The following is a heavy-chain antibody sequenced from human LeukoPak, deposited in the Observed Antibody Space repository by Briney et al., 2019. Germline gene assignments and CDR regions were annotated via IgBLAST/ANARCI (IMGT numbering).Heavy chain of an antibody. J-gene: IGHJ4*02. D-gene: IGHD2-21*01. V-gene: IGHV3-53*01. CDR1: GFTVSSNY. Sequence: GGSLRLSCAASGFTVSSNYMSWVRQAPGKGLEWVSVIYSGGSTYYADSVRGRFSISRDNSKNTLYLQMNSLRAEDTAVYYCATTSYSAGNDSWGQGTLVTVSS. CDR3: ATTSYSAGNDS. CDR2: IYSGGST.